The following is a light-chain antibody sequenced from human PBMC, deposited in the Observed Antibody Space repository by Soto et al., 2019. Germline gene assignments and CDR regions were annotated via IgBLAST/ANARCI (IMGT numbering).Light chain of an antibody. J-gene: IGKJ5*01. Sequence: EMVLTQSPGTLSLSPGERATLSCRASQSVTSGYLAWYQQQPNQAPRLLIYGASYRATDIPDRFSGGGSGTDFTLTISRLEPEDFAVYYCKHYSSSPPAITFGQGTRLEIK. CDR3: KHYSSSPPAIT. CDR2: GAS. CDR1: QSVTSGY. V-gene: IGKV3-20*01.